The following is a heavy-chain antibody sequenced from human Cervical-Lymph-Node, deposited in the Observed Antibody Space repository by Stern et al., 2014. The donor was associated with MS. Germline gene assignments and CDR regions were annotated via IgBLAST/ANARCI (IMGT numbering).Heavy chain of an antibody. J-gene: IGHJ4*02. Sequence: VQLVESGAEVKKPGESLKISCKVSGYSFTIYYIAWVRQMPGKGLEWMGVIYPYDSDTTYSPSFQGQVTISADKSITTACLQWSSLRASDAAMYYCARHVQGFDYWGQGTLVTVSS. CDR2: IYPYDSDT. CDR3: ARHVQGFDY. CDR1: GYSFTIYY. V-gene: IGHV5-51*01.